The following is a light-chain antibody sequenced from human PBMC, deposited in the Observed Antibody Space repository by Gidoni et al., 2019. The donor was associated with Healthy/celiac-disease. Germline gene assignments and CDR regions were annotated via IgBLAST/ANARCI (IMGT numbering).Light chain of an antibody. J-gene: IGLJ1*01. CDR3: SSYTSSSTLYV. V-gene: IGLV2-14*01. CDR1: SSDVGGYNY. Sequence: SALTQPASVSGSPGRSITISCTGTSSDVGGYNYVSWYQQHPGKAPKLMIYEVSNRPSGVSNRFSGSKSGNTASLTISGLQAEDEADYYCSSYTSSSTLYVFGTGTKVTVL. CDR2: EVS.